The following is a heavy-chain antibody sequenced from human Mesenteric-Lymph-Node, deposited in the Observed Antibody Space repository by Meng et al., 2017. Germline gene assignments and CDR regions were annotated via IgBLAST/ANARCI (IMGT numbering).Heavy chain of an antibody. CDR2: ISTSGSAT. D-gene: IGHD1-26*01. CDR1: GFSFSSYW. V-gene: IGHV3-48*04. Sequence: GESLKISCAASGFSFSSYWMTWVRQAPGKGLEWVSFISTSGSATYYGDSVKGRLTISRDNAEKSLYLQMNSLRLEDTAVYYCARGGSVLGYFGLWGRGNPV. CDR3: ARGGSVLGYFGL. J-gene: IGHJ2*01.